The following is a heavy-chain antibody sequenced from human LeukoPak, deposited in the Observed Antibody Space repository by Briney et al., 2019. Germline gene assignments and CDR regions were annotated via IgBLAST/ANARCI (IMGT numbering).Heavy chain of an antibody. CDR3: ARGDTFLWFGELTQRYYYGMDV. J-gene: IGHJ6*04. CDR2: INHIGST. CDR1: GGSFSGYY. V-gene: IGHV4-34*01. D-gene: IGHD3-10*01. Sequence: SETLSLTCAVYGGSFSGYYCSWIRQPPGNGLEWIGEINHIGSTNYNPSIKSRVTISVDTSKNQFSLKLSSVTAADTAVYYCARGDTFLWFGELTQRYYYGMDVRGKGTTVTVSS.